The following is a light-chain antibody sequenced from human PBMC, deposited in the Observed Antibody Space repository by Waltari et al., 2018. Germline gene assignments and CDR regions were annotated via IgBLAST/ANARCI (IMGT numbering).Light chain of an antibody. V-gene: IGKV1-5*03. CDR2: KAS. CDR3: QQYNSYSYT. J-gene: IGKJ2*01. CDR1: QSIRSW. Sequence: DIQMTQSPSTLSASVGDRVTITCRASQSIRSWLAWYQQKPGKAPKLLIYKASSLESGVPSRFSGSGSGTEFTLTISSLQPDDFATYYCQQYNSYSYTFGQGTKLEIE.